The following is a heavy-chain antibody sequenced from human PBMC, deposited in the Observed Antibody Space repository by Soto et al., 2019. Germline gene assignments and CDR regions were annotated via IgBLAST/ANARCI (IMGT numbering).Heavy chain of an antibody. V-gene: IGHV3-30*18. D-gene: IGHD1-26*01. CDR3: AKSGGGSYGYYFDY. CDR2: ISYDGSNK. CDR1: GFTFSSYG. Sequence: GGSLRLSCAASGFTFSSYGMHWVRQAPGKGLEWVAVISYDGSNKYYADSVKGRFTISRDNSKNTLYLQMNSLRAEDTAVYYCAKSGGGSYGYYFDYWGQGTLVTVSS. J-gene: IGHJ4*02.